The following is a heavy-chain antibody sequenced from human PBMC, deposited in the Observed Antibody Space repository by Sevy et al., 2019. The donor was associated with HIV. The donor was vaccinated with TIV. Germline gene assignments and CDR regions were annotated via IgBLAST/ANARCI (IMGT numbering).Heavy chain of an antibody. Sequence: GGSLRLSCAASGFTFSTYTMNWVRQAPGKGLEWVSSISSSSNYIYYADSVKGRFTISRDNAKNSLYLQMNSLRAEDTAVYYCARPYGSGSWKAFDIWGQGTMVTVSS. D-gene: IGHD3-10*01. J-gene: IGHJ3*02. CDR3: ARPYGSGSWKAFDI. V-gene: IGHV3-21*01. CDR1: GFTFSTYT. CDR2: ISSSSNYI.